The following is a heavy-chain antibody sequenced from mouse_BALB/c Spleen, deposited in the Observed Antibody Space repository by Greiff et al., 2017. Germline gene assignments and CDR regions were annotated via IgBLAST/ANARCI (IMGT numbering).Heavy chain of an antibody. Sequence: EVNVVESGGGLVQPGGSRKLSCAASGFTFSSFGMHWVRQAPEKGLEWVAYISSGSSTIYYADTVKGRFTISRDNPKNTLFLQMTSLRSEDTAMYYCARGDYRYAMDYWGQGTSVTVSS. J-gene: IGHJ4*01. CDR1: GFTFSSFG. CDR3: ARGDYRYAMDY. V-gene: IGHV5-17*02. CDR2: ISSGSSTI. D-gene: IGHD2-14*01.